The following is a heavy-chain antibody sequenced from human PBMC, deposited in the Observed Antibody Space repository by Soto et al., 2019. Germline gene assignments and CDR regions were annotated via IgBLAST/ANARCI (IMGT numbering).Heavy chain of an antibody. CDR1: GGSFSGYY. D-gene: IGHD3-10*01. Sequence: QVQLHQWGAGLLKPSEPLYLTCAVYGGSFSGYYWNWIRQSPWKGLEWIGEINQSGSTNYNPSLKSGVTIPVDTSNNQFSLRLRSVTAADTAMYYCARGYDGSGSFYSGMDVLGHGTTVTVS. V-gene: IGHV4-34*01. J-gene: IGHJ6*02. CDR3: ARGYDGSGSFYSGMDV. CDR2: INQSGST.